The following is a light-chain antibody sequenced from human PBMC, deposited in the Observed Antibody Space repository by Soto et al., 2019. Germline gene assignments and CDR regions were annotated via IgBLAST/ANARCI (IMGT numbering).Light chain of an antibody. Sequence: AIRMTQSPSSFSASTGDRVTITCRASQGISSYLAWYQQKPGKAPKLLIYAASTLQSGVPSRFSGSGSGTDFTLTISCLQSEDFATYYCQQYYSSSITFGQGTRLEIK. CDR3: QQYYSSSIT. J-gene: IGKJ5*01. CDR2: AAS. V-gene: IGKV1-8*01. CDR1: QGISSY.